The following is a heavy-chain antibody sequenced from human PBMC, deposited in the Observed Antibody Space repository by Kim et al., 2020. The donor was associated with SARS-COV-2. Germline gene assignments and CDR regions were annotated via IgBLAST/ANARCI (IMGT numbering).Heavy chain of an antibody. CDR1: GYTFTSYA. V-gene: IGHV7-4-1*02. Sequence: ASVKVSCKASGYTFTSYAMNWVRQAPGQGLEWMGWINTNTGNPTYAQGFTGRFVFSLDTSVSTAYLQISSLKAEDTAVYYCARESSAFPTSLHTGGYSSRGWSWFDPWGQGTLVTVSS. CDR3: ARESSAFPTSLHTGGYSSRGWSWFDP. D-gene: IGHD6-13*01. CDR2: INTNTGNP. J-gene: IGHJ5*02.